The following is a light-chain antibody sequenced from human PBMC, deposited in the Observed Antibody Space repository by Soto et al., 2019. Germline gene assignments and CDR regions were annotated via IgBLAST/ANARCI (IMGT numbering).Light chain of an antibody. V-gene: IGLV1-44*01. CDR3: QSYDSSLSAYV. J-gene: IGLJ1*01. CDR1: SSNIESNT. CDR2: SNY. Sequence: QSVLTQPPSASWTPGQRVTISCSVSSSNIESNTVTWYQQLPGTAPKLVIYSNYGRPSGVPDRFSGSKSGTSASLAITGLQAEDEADYYCQSYDSSLSAYVFGTGTKVTVL.